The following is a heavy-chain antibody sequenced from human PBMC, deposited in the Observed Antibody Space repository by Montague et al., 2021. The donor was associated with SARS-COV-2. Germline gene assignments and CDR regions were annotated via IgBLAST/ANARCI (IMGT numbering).Heavy chain of an antibody. CDR1: GGSISSYHRY. J-gene: IGHJ4*02. V-gene: IGHV4-39*07. CDR3: ARVRQWLVPFDY. CDR2: MYYSGST. D-gene: IGHD6-19*01. Sequence: SETLSLTCTVSGGSISSYHRYWGWIRQPPGKGLEWIGAMYYSGSTWLNPSLKSRVTISVDTSKNQVSLKLNSVTAADTAVYYCARVRQWLVPFDYWGQGTLVTVSS.